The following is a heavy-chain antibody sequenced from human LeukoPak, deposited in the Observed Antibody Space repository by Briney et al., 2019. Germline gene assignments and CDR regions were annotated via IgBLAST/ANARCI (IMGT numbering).Heavy chain of an antibody. CDR2: ISYDGSNK. CDR3: AKIVGATTSDY. D-gene: IGHD1-26*01. Sequence: GGSLRLSCAAAGFPFSDRYMSWIRQAPGKGLEWVAVISYDGSNKYYADSVKGRFTISRDNSKNTLYLQMNSLRAEDTAVYYCAKIVGATTSDYWGQGTLVTVSS. V-gene: IGHV3-30*18. J-gene: IGHJ4*02. CDR1: GFPFSDRY.